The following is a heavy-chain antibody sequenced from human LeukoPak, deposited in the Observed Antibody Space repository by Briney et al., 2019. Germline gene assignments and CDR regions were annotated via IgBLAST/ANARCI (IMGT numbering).Heavy chain of an antibody. J-gene: IGHJ4*02. D-gene: IGHD6-19*01. V-gene: IGHV3-30*18. CDR1: GFTFSSYG. Sequence: GGSLRLSCAASGFTFSSYGMHWVRQAPGKGLEWVAVISYDGSNKYYADFVKGRFTISRDNSKNTLYLQMNSLRAEDTAVYYCAKEGGMAGHFDYWGQGTLVTVSS. CDR3: AKEGGMAGHFDY. CDR2: ISYDGSNK.